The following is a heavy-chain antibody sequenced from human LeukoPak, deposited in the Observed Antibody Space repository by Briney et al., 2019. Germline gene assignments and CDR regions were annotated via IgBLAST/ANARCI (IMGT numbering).Heavy chain of an antibody. CDR1: GGSISSGGYY. CDR2: IYHSGST. J-gene: IGHJ4*02. V-gene: IGHV4-30-2*01. Sequence: PSETLSLTCTVSGGSISSGGYYWSWIRQPPGKGLEWIGYIYHSGSTYYNPSLKSRVTISVDRSKNQFSLKLNSVTAADTAVYYCARVDRASDIVAHLDYWGQGILVTVSS. D-gene: IGHD5-12*01. CDR3: ARVDRASDIVAHLDY.